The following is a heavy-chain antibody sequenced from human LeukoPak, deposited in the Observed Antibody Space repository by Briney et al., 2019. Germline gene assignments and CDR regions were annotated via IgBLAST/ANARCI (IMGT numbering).Heavy chain of an antibody. J-gene: IGHJ4*02. CDR1: GFIFSNSA. V-gene: IGHV3-21*01. CDR2: INNDGTYI. CDR3: VKGIVTVPAVVDY. D-gene: IGHD2-2*01. Sequence: PGGSLRLSCAASGFIFSNSAMNWVRQAPGKGLEWVSSINNDGTYIYYAGSVRGRFTISRDNAKNSLYLRLNSLRVEDTAVYYCVKGIVTVPAVVDYWGQGTLVTVSS.